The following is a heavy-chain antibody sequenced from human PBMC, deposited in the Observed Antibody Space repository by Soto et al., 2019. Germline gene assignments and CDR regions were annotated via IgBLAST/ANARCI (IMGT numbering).Heavy chain of an antibody. CDR3: GKGGALGELVPGAFDY. D-gene: IGHD3-16*01. Sequence: EVQLVESGGGLVQPGGSLRLSCAASGFTFRDYYMDWVRQAPGKGLEWVGRIRNKANNYATEYAASVKDRFTISRDDSKNSLSVKMNGRKTDDRAVYSCGKGGALGELVPGAFDYWGQGILVTV. CDR2: IRNKANNYAT. CDR1: GFTFRDYY. V-gene: IGHV3-72*01. J-gene: IGHJ4*02.